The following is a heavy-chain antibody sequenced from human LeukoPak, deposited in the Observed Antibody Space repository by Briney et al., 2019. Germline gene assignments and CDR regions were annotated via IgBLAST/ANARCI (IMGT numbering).Heavy chain of an antibody. D-gene: IGHD6-13*01. CDR2: TYYRSKWSN. CDR3: AREAEAGTTDDAFDI. V-gene: IGHV6-1*01. Sequence: SETLSLTCAISGDSVSSNSAAWNWIRQSPSRGLELRVGTYYRSKWSNDYASSVKSRININPNTSKNQFSLQLNFVTPEDTAVYYCAREAEAGTTDDAFDIWGQGTMVTVSS. J-gene: IGHJ3*02. CDR1: GDSVSSNSAA.